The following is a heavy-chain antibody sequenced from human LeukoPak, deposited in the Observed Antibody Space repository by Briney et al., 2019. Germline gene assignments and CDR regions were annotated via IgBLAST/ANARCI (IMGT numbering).Heavy chain of an antibody. V-gene: IGHV3-21*01. CDR1: GFTFSSYS. D-gene: IGHD6-13*01. J-gene: IGHJ4*02. CDR3: ARARQQLACDY. CDR2: ISSSSSYI. Sequence: GGSLRLSCEASGFTFSSYSMNWVRQAPGKGLEWVSSISSSSSYIYYADSVKGRFTISRDNAKNSLYLQMNSLRAEDTAVYYCARARQQLACDYWGQGTLVTVSS.